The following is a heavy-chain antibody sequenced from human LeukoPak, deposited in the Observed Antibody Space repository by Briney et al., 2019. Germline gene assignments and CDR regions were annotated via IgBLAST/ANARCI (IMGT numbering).Heavy chain of an antibody. CDR1: GGSFSGYY. CDR3: ARERVANWFDP. V-gene: IGHV4-34*01. Sequence: SETLSLTCAVYGGSFSGYYWSWIRQPPGKGLEWIGEINHSGSTNYNPSLKSRVTISVDTSKNQFSLKLSSVTAADTAVYYCARERVANWFDPWGQGTLVTVSS. CDR2: INHSGST. J-gene: IGHJ5*02. D-gene: IGHD2-15*01.